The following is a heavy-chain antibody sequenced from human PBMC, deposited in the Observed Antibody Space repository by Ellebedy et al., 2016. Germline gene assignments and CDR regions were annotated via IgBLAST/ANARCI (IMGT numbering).Heavy chain of an antibody. CDR1: GGSISSGDYY. Sequence: SETLSLTCTVSGGSISSGDYYWSWIRQPPGKGLEWIGYIYYSGSTYYNPSLKSRVTISVDTSKNQFSLKLSSVTAADTAVYYCARGSLPGIAVAGNGFNFDYWGQGTLVTVSS. CDR3: ARGSLPGIAVAGNGFNFDY. CDR2: IYYSGST. V-gene: IGHV4-30-4*01. D-gene: IGHD6-19*01. J-gene: IGHJ4*02.